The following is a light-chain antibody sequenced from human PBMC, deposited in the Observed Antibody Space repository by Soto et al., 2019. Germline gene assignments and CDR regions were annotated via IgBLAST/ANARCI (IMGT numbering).Light chain of an antibody. CDR3: QKYNSAPLT. Sequence: DVQMTQSPSSLSAFVGDRVTITCRASQGIAPYLAWFQQKPGKVPKLLIYATSNLQSGVPSRFSGSGSGTDFTLTISSLQPEDVATYYGQKYNSAPLTFGGGTKVEIK. J-gene: IGKJ4*01. CDR1: QGIAPY. V-gene: IGKV1-27*01. CDR2: ATS.